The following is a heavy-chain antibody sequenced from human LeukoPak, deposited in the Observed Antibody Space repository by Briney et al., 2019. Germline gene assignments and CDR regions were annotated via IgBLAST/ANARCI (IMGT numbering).Heavy chain of an antibody. CDR1: GFNFSNAW. V-gene: IGHV3-15*01. J-gene: IGHJ4*02. Sequence: GGSLRLSCAASGFNFSNAWRSWVRQAPGQGLEWVGRIKSKTDGGTTDYAAPVKGRFTISRDDSKNTLYLQMNSLKTEDTAVYDCTTSSSVLIVVVTAITDYWGQGTLVTVSS. D-gene: IGHD2-21*02. CDR2: IKSKTDGGTT. CDR3: TTSSSVLIVVVTAITDY.